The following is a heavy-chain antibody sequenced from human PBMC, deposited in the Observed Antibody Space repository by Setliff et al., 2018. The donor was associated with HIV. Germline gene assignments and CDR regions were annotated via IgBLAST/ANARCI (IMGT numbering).Heavy chain of an antibody. CDR3: ARDWGEHYDSSGFSS. J-gene: IGHJ5*02. V-gene: IGHV3-7*01. CDR2: INQDGSAK. CDR1: GLTFSSYW. D-gene: IGHD3-22*01. Sequence: GSLRLSCAASGLTFSSYWISWVRQAPGKGLEWVANINQDGSAKYYVDSVKGRFIISRDNAKNALYLQMNSLRAEDTAVYYCARDWGEHYDSSGFSSWGQGTLVTVSS.